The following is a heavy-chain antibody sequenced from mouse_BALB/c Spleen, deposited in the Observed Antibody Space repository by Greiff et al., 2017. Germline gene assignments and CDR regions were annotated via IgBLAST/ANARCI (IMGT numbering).Heavy chain of an antibody. V-gene: IGHV5-9-4*01. CDR3: ARDLGYFDY. CDR1: GFTFSSYA. Sequence: EVQRVESGGGLVKPGGSLKLSCAASGFTFSSYAMSWVRQSPEKRLEWVAEISSGGSYTYYPDTVTGRFTISRDNAKNTLYLEMSSLRSEDTAMYYCARDLGYFDYWGQGTTLTVSS. D-gene: IGHD4-1*01. J-gene: IGHJ2*01. CDR2: ISSGGSYT.